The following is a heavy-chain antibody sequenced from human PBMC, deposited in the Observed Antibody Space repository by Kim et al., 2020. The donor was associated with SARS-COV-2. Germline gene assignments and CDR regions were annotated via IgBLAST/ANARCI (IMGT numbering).Heavy chain of an antibody. V-gene: IGHV4-34*01. CDR3: ARGKRRMPYFDL. Sequence: SETLSLTCAVYGGSFSGYYWSWIRQPPGKGLEWIGEINHSGSTNYNPSLKSRVTISVDTSKNQFSLKLSSVTAADTAVYYCARGKRRMPYFDLWGRGTLVTVSS. CDR2: INHSGST. D-gene: IGHD2-2*01. J-gene: IGHJ2*01. CDR1: GGSFSGYY.